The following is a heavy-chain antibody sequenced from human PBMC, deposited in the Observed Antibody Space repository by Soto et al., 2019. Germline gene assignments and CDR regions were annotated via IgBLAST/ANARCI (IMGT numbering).Heavy chain of an antibody. V-gene: IGHV3-33*01. CDR3: ARGLLELPAAIRGDYYYYGMDV. D-gene: IGHD2-2*02. CDR1: GFTFSSYG. J-gene: IGHJ6*02. CDR2: IWYDGSNK. Sequence: PGGSLRLSCAASGFTFSSYGMHWVRQAPGKGLEWVAVIWYDGSNKYYADSVKGRFTISRDNSKNTLYLQMNSLRAEDTAVYYCARGLLELPAAIRGDYYYYGMDVWGQGTTVTVS.